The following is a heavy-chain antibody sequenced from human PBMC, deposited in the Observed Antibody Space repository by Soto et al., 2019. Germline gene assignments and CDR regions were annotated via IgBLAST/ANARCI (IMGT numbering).Heavy chain of an antibody. CDR3: ARDPWAADY. CDR2: IYSGGST. D-gene: IGHD2-15*01. CDR1: GFTVSTKY. J-gene: IGHJ4*02. Sequence: EVQLVESGGGLVQPGGSLRLSCAASGFTVSTKYMSWVRQAPGKGLEWVSVIYSGGSTFYADSVRDRCTISRDNSKNTVNLKIDSPRALNTAVYYCARDPWAADYWGQGTLVTVAS. V-gene: IGHV3-66*01.